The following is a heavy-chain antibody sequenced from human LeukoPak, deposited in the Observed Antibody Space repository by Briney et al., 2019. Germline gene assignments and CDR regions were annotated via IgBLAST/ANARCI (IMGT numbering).Heavy chain of an antibody. D-gene: IGHD3-10*01. J-gene: IGHJ4*02. Sequence: GGSLRLSCAASGFTFSSYWMSWVRQAPGKGLEWVANIKQDGSEKYYVDSVKGRSTISRDNAKNSLYLQMNSLRAEDTAVYYCARDVGSGSYYISPGFDYWGQGTLVTVSS. V-gene: IGHV3-7*01. CDR3: ARDVGSGSYYISPGFDY. CDR1: GFTFSSYW. CDR2: IKQDGSEK.